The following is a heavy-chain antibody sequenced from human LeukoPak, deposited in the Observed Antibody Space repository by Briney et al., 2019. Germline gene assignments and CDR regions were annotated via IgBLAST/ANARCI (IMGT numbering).Heavy chain of an antibody. Sequence: ASVKVSCKASGYTFTSYYMHWVRQAPGQGLEWMGVINLSGSSTSYAQKFQSRVTMTRDTSTSTVYMELSSLRSEDTAVYYWARRGYGVVSDMDVWGKGTTVTVSS. CDR1: GYTFTSYY. V-gene: IGHV1-46*01. J-gene: IGHJ6*03. CDR2: INLSGSST. D-gene: IGHD5-12*01. CDR3: ARRGYGVVSDMDV.